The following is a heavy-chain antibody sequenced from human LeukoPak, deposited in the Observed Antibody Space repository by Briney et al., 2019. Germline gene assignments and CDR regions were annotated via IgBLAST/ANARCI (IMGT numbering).Heavy chain of an antibody. J-gene: IGHJ4*02. D-gene: IGHD6-19*01. V-gene: IGHV4-39*01. CDR3: ARLAVAGGEDSFDY. CDR1: GGSISSRSCY. Sequence: SETLSLTCTVSGGSISSRSCYGGWIRQPPGKGLEGVGSIYCGGTTYYNPSLKRRVTISVGTSQNQVSLKLTSVAASDTAGVYCARLAVAGGEDSFDYWGQGPLVSVSS. CDR2: IYCGGTT.